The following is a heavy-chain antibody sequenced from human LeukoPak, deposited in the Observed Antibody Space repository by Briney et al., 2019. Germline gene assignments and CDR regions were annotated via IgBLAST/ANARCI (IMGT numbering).Heavy chain of an antibody. J-gene: IGHJ6*03. CDR1: GFTFSNYD. D-gene: IGHD6-25*01. CDR2: IGTAGGI. CDR3: ASERGRYYMYV. Sequence: GGSLRLSCAASGFTFSNYDMHWVRQATGKGLEWVSGIGTAGGIYYPASVKSRFTISRENAKNSLYLQMNSRRAVDTAVYYCASERGRYYMYVWGKGATGT. V-gene: IGHV3-13*01.